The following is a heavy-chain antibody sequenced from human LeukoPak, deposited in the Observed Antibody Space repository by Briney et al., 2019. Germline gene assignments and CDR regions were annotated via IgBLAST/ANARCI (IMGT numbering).Heavy chain of an antibody. J-gene: IGHJ3*02. CDR2: INHSGST. Sequence: ASETLSLTCTVYGGSFSGYYWSWIRQPPGKGLEWIGEINHSGSTNYNPSLKSRVTISVDTSKNQFSLKLSSVTAADTAVYYCARQAYSSSWYETLVGAFDIWGQGTMVTVSS. CDR1: GGSFSGYY. D-gene: IGHD6-13*01. V-gene: IGHV4-34*01. CDR3: ARQAYSSSWYETLVGAFDI.